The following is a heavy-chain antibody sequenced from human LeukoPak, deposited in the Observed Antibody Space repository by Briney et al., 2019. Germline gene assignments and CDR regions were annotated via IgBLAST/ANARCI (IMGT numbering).Heavy chain of an antibody. D-gene: IGHD6-19*01. V-gene: IGHV4-59*01. Sequence: SETLSLTCTVSGGSISSYYWSWIRQPPGKGLEWIGYIYYSGCTNYNPSLKSRVTISVDTSKNQLSLKLSSVTAADTAVYYCAREAVAGWGPYYFDYWGQGTLVTVSS. CDR3: AREAVAGWGPYYFDY. CDR2: IYYSGCT. CDR1: GGSISSYY. J-gene: IGHJ4*02.